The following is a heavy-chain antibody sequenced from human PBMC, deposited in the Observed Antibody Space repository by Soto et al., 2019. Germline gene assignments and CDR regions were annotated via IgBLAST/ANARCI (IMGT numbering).Heavy chain of an antibody. Sequence: QVRLQESGPGLVKPSQPLSLTCTVSGASIINNHYYWNFIRQPPGKGLEWIGYIYYSGSTSYNPSLESRLTISIDTSRNQFSLELSSETAADTAVYFCARASMIGVPGFFDVWGRGTLVTVSS. CDR3: ARASMIGVPGFFDV. CDR2: IYYSGST. D-gene: IGHD3-22*01. CDR1: GASIINNHYY. J-gene: IGHJ2*01. V-gene: IGHV4-30-4*08.